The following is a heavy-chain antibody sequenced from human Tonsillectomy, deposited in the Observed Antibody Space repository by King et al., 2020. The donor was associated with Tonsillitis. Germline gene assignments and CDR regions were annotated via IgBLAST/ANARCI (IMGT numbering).Heavy chain of an antibody. D-gene: IGHD5-24*01. Sequence: QVTLQESGPVLVKPTETLTLTCTVSGFSLGDPRMSVSWLRQPPGKALEWLAHIISSDRKSYNTSLKNRLTISKDTSKSQVVLTLTNMDPVDTATYYCAHIEGEMSTTFDSWGQGILVTVSS. J-gene: IGHJ4*02. V-gene: IGHV2-26*01. CDR3: AHIEGEMSTTFDS. CDR2: IISSDRK. CDR1: GFSLGDPRMS.